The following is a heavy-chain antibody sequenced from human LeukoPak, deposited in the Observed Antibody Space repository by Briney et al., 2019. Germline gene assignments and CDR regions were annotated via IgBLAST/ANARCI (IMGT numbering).Heavy chain of an antibody. Sequence: NPGGSLRLSCAASGFTFSDYYMSWIRQAPGKGLEWVSYISSSGSTIYYADSVKGRFTISRDNAKNSLYLQMNSLRAEDTAVYYCAKGRGWEASYYYYYMDVWGKGTTVTISS. V-gene: IGHV3-11*04. CDR3: AKGRGWEASYYYYYMDV. J-gene: IGHJ6*03. D-gene: IGHD1-26*01. CDR1: GFTFSDYY. CDR2: ISSSGSTI.